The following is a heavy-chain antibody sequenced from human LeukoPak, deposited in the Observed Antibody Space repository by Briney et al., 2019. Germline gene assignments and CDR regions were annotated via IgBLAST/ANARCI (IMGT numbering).Heavy chain of an antibody. D-gene: IGHD3-10*01. V-gene: IGHV3-48*03. Sequence: GGSLRLSCAASGFTFSSYEMNWVRRAPGKGLEWVSYISSSGSTIYYADSVKGRFTISRDNAKNSLYLQMDSLRAEDTAVYYCAKNGRGSGTYYPRTKYYFDYWGQGTLVTVSS. CDR2: ISSSGSTI. J-gene: IGHJ4*02. CDR3: AKNGRGSGTYYPRTKYYFDY. CDR1: GFTFSSYE.